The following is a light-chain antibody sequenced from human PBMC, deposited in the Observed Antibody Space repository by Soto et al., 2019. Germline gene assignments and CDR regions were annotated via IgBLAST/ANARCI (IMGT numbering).Light chain of an antibody. CDR2: DVT. CDR1: SSDVGGYNY. V-gene: IGLV2-14*01. Sequence: QLVLTQPVSVSGSPGQSITISCTGTSSDVGGYNYVSWYQQHPGTVPKLMIYDVTYRPSGVSTRFSGSKSGNTAFLAISGLQTEDEADYYCTSYTSSDTLVFGGGTKLTVL. J-gene: IGLJ2*01. CDR3: TSYTSSDTLV.